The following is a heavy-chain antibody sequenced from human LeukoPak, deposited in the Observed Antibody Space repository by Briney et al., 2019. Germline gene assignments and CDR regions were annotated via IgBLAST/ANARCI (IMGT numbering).Heavy chain of an antibody. CDR1: GGSFSGYY. Sequence: SETLFLTCAVYGGSFSGYYWSWIRQPPGKGLEWIGEINHSGSTNYNPSLKSRVTISVDTSKNQFSLKLSSVTAADTAVYYCARVGSYGSGSYYSRAYYYYMDVWGKGTTVTVSS. J-gene: IGHJ6*03. CDR2: INHSGST. V-gene: IGHV4-34*01. CDR3: ARVGSYGSGSYYSRAYYYYMDV. D-gene: IGHD3-10*01.